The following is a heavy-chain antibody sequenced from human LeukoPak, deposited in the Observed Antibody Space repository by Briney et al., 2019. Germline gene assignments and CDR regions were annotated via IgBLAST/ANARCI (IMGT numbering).Heavy chain of an antibody. D-gene: IGHD4-11*01. Sequence: SETLSLTCAVSGGSISSGGYSWSWIRQPPGKGLEWIGYIYHSGSTYYNPSLKSRVTITVDTSKNQFSLKLSSVTAADTAVYYCARHLYSSYGGFYFYMDVWGKGTTVTVSS. CDR1: GGSISSGGYS. V-gene: IGHV4-30-2*03. J-gene: IGHJ6*03. CDR2: IYHSGST. CDR3: ARHLYSSYGGFYFYMDV.